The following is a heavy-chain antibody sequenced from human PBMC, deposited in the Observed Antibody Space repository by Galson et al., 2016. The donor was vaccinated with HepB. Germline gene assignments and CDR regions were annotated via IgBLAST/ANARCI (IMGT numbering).Heavy chain of an antibody. V-gene: IGHV3-48*02. J-gene: IGHJ5*02. CDR3: GRPTTHNWFDP. Sequence: SLRLSCAASGFIFSTYGMNWVRQSPGKGLEWLSYIGANSDAIYYADSVKGRFTISRDNAKNSLYLQMNSLRDDDTAVYYCGRPTTHNWFDPWGQGTLVTVSS. CDR1: GFIFSTYG. D-gene: IGHD5-12*01. CDR2: IGANSDAI.